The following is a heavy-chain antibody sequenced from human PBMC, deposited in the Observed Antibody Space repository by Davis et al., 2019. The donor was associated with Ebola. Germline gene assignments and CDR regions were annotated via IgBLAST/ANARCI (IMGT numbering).Heavy chain of an antibody. CDR3: ARDLGGVIVRYYYYGMDV. CDR2: INPNSGGT. Sequence: AASVKVSCKASGYTFTGYYMHWVRQAPGQGLEWMGWINPNSGGTNYAQKFQGWVTMTRDTSISTAYMELSRLRSDDTAVYYCARDLGGVIVRYYYYGMDVWGQGTTVTVSS. D-gene: IGHD3-16*02. J-gene: IGHJ6*02. CDR1: GYTFTGYY. V-gene: IGHV1-2*04.